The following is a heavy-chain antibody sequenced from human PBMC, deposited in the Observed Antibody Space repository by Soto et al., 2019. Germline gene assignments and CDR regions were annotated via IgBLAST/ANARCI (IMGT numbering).Heavy chain of an antibody. Sequence: GGSLRLSCAASGFICSSYDMSWVRQAPGKGLEWVSTILVDGRTFYVDSVKGRSTISRDSSQNTVYLQMNSLTAGDTALYYGAKATATGGGAFDICGQGTMVTVSS. CDR3: AKATATGGGAFDI. J-gene: IGHJ3*02. V-gene: IGHV3-23*01. CDR1: GFICSSYD. CDR2: ILVDGRT. D-gene: IGHD2-8*02.